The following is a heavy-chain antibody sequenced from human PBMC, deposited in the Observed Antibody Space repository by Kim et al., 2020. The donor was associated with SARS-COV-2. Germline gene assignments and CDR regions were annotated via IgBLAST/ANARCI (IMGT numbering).Heavy chain of an antibody. CDR2: IDPSDSYT. D-gene: IGHD3-9*01. CDR3: ARGGNILTGSAFRYTDY. J-gene: IGHJ4*02. Sequence: GESLKISCKGSGYSFTSYWISWVRQMPGKGLEWMGRIDPSDSYTNYSPSFQGHVTISADKSISTAYLQWSSLKASDTAMYYCARGGNILTGSAFRYTDYWGQGTLVTVSS. CDR1: GYSFTSYW. V-gene: IGHV5-10-1*01.